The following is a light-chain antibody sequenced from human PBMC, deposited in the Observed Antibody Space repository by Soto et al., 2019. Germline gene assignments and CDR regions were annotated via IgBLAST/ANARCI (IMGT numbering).Light chain of an antibody. CDR3: QQYNNWPPIT. J-gene: IGKJ5*01. V-gene: IGKV3-15*01. Sequence: DIVLTQSPGTLSLSPGDRATVSCRASQTVGASYLAWYQHRPGQAPRLLIYDTSTRATGIPARFSGSGSGTEFTLTISSLQSEDFAVYYCQQYNNWPPITFGQGTRLEIK. CDR1: QTVGASY. CDR2: DTS.